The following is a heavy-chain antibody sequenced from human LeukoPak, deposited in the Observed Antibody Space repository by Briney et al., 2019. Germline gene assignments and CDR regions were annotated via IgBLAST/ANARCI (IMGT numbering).Heavy chain of an antibody. CDR1: GYSFTSYW. CDR2: IYPVDSDT. CDR3: ARTDAMIVVAPGAFDI. Sequence: GESLKISCKGSGYSFTSYWIGWVRQMRGKGLEWMGIIYPVDSDTRYSPSFQGEVTISADKSVTTAYLQWSSLKASETAMYYCARTDAMIVVAPGAFDIWGQGTMVTVSS. J-gene: IGHJ3*02. V-gene: IGHV5-51*01. D-gene: IGHD3-22*01.